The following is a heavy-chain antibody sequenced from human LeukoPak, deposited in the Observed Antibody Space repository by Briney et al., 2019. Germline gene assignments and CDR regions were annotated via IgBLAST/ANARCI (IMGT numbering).Heavy chain of an antibody. CDR3: ARDPVLGAPDYLDY. V-gene: IGHV3-30*03. D-gene: IGHD1-26*01. J-gene: IGHJ4*02. CDR2: TSADERIK. Sequence: PGGSLRLSCTVSGFPFNDYVIHWVRQAPGKGLEWVAVTSADERIKIYNDSVRGRFTIPRDNSKNTQYLQMNSLRVEDTAVYYCARDPVLGAPDYLDYWGRGTLVSVSS. CDR1: GFPFNDYV.